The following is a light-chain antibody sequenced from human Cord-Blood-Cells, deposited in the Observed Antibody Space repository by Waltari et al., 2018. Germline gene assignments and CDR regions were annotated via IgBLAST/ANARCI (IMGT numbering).Light chain of an antibody. J-gene: IGLJ1*01. CDR1: SSNIGAGYD. CDR2: GNS. V-gene: IGLV1-40*01. Sequence: QSVLTQSPSVSGAPGQRVTISCPGSSSNIGAGYDVHWYQQLPGTAPKLLIYGNSNRPSGVPDRFSGSKSGTSASLAITGLQAEDEADYYCQSYDSSLSGYVFGTGTKVTVL. CDR3: QSYDSSLSGYV.